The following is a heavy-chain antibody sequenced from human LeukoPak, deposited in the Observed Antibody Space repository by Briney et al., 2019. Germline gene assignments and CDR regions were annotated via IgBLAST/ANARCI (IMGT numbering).Heavy chain of an antibody. CDR1: GGSFSGYY. CDR3: ARAELSYCSGGRCPYFDY. Sequence: SETLSLTCAVYGGSFSGYYWSWIRQPPGKGLEWIGEINHSGSTNYNPSLKSRVTISVDTSKNQFSLRLSSATAADTAVYYCARAELSYCSGGRCPYFDYWGQGILVTVSS. D-gene: IGHD2-15*01. J-gene: IGHJ4*02. CDR2: INHSGST. V-gene: IGHV4-34*01.